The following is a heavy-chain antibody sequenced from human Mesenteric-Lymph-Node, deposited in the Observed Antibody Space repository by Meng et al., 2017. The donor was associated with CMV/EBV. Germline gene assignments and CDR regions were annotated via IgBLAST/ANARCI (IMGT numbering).Heavy chain of an antibody. J-gene: IGHJ6*02. V-gene: IGHV3-64*02. CDR1: GFTFSNYP. CDR2: INSNGDST. Sequence: GGSLRLSCAASGFTFSNYPMHWVRQAPGKGLESVSAINSNGDSTYYADSVKGRFTISRDNSKNTLYLQMGSLRAEDTAVYYCANWEGLPLATPKRYYYGMDVWGQGTTVTVSS. D-gene: IGHD5-12*01. CDR3: ANWEGLPLATPKRYYYGMDV.